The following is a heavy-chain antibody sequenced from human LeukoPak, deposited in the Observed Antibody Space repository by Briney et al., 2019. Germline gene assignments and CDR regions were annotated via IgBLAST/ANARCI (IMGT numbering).Heavy chain of an antibody. D-gene: IGHD2-2*01. CDR3: VAVPAAASSWVDY. V-gene: IGHV3-11*03. CDR2: ISGSSSYT. CDR1: GFTFSDYY. Sequence: GGSLRLSCAASGFTFSDYYMSWIRQAPGRGLEWVSYISGSSSYTDYADSVKGRFTISRDNAKNSLFLQMNSLRAEDTAVYYCVAVPAAASSWVDYWGQGTLVTVSS. J-gene: IGHJ4*02.